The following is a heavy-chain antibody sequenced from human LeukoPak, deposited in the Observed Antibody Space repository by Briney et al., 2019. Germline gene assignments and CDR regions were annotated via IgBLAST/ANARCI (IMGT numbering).Heavy chain of an antibody. V-gene: IGHV3-33*01. CDR2: IWYDGYNK. CDR3: ARVSHYGSGYYYTLAY. D-gene: IGHD3-10*01. Sequence: GGSLRLSCAASGFISSNYGMHWVRQAPCKGLEWVAGIWYDGYNKFYADSAKGRFTISRDNSKNTLYLQMSSLRAEDTALYYCARVSHYGSGYYYTLAYWGQGTLVTVSS. CDR1: GFISSNYG. J-gene: IGHJ4*02.